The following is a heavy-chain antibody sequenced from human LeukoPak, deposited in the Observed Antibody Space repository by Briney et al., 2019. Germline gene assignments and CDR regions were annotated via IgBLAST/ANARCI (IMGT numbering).Heavy chain of an antibody. Sequence: QSGGSLRLSCAASGFTFSSYSMTWVRQAPGKGLEWVSSISSSSSYIYYADSVKGRFTISRDNAKNSLYLQMNSLRAEDTAVYYCARDVVSDWYADDYWGQGTLVTVSS. CDR1: GFTFSSYS. CDR2: ISSSSSYI. CDR3: ARDVVSDWYADDY. J-gene: IGHJ4*02. V-gene: IGHV3-21*01. D-gene: IGHD6-19*01.